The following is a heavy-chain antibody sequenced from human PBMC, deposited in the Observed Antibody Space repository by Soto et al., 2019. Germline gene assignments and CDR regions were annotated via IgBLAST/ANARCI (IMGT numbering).Heavy chain of an antibody. CDR2: TYYRSKWSN. V-gene: IGHV6-1*01. CDR1: GDSVSSNSVA. D-gene: IGHD6-6*01. J-gene: IGHJ4*02. Sequence: TLSLTCAISGDSVSSNSVAWNWIRQSPSRGLEWLGRTYYRSKWSNDYAASVKSRITINPDTPKNQFSLQLTSVTPEDTAVYYCASSRSANFDYWGLGTLVTVSS. CDR3: ASSRSANFDY.